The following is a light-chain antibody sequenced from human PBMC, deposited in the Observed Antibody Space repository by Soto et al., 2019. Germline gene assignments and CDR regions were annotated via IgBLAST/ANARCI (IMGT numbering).Light chain of an antibody. V-gene: IGKV3-11*01. J-gene: IGKJ1*01. Sequence: EIVLTQSPATLSLSPGERATLSCRASQSVGSYLAWYQQKPGQTPRLLIYDASNRATDVPAKFSGSGSGTDFTLTISCLEPEDFAVYYCQQRSNWPVTFGQGTKVEIK. CDR3: QQRSNWPVT. CDR1: QSVGSY. CDR2: DAS.